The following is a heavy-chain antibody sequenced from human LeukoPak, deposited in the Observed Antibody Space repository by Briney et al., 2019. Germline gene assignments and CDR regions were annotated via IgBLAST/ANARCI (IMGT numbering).Heavy chain of an antibody. CDR2: IYYSGST. D-gene: IGHD6-6*01. Sequence: PSETLSLTCTVSGVSISSSSYYWGWIRQPPGKGLEWIVTIYYSGSTYYNPSLKSRVTISVDTSKNQFSLKLSSVTAADTAVYYCARQYSSYAFDIWGQGTMVTVSS. CDR3: ARQYSSYAFDI. J-gene: IGHJ3*02. CDR1: GVSISSSSYY. V-gene: IGHV4-39*07.